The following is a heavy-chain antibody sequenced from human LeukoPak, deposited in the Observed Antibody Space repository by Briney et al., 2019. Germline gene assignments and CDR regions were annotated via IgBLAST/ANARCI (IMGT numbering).Heavy chain of an antibody. J-gene: IGHJ3*02. V-gene: IGHV5-51*01. Sequence: GESLKISCKGSGYSFTNYWIGWVRQMPGKSLEWMGIIYPGDSDTRYNPSFQGQVTISADKSISTAYLQWSSLKASDTAMYYCARRIWQQLAYDAFDIWGQGTMVTVSS. CDR3: ARRIWQQLAYDAFDI. D-gene: IGHD6-13*01. CDR2: IYPGDSDT. CDR1: GYSFTNYW.